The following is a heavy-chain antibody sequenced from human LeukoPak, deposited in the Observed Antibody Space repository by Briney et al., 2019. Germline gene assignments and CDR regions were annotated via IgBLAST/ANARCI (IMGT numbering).Heavy chain of an antibody. CDR1: GYSFTDYW. D-gene: IGHD2-15*01. J-gene: IGHJ3*02. Sequence: GESLKISCKTSGYSFTDYWIGWVRQMPGKGLEWMGIIYPGDSDTRYSPSFQGQVTISADKSISTAYLQWSSLKASDTAMYYCARGVVVVAATPDAFDIWGQGTMVTVSS. V-gene: IGHV5-51*01. CDR3: ARGVVVVAATPDAFDI. CDR2: IYPGDSDT.